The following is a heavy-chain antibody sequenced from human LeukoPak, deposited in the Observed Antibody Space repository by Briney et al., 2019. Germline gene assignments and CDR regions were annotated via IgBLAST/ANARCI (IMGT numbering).Heavy chain of an antibody. CDR2: ISGSGGST. D-gene: IGHD3-3*01. V-gene: IGHV3-23*01. CDR1: GFTFSSYA. Sequence: GGSLRLSCAASGFTFSSYAMSWVRQAPGKGLEWVSAISGSGGSTYYADSVKGRFTISRDNSKNTLYLQMNSLRAEDTAVYYCAKEGYDFWSTYSRTHFDYWGQGTLVTVSS. J-gene: IGHJ4*02. CDR3: AKEGYDFWSTYSRTHFDY.